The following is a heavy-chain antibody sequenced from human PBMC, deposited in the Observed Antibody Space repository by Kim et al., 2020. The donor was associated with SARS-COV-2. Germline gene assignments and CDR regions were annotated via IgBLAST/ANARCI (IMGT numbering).Heavy chain of an antibody. Sequence: EKYYVDSVKGRFTISRDNAKNSLYLQMNSLRAEDTAVYYCARDDDTAFDYWGQGTLVTVSS. CDR2: EK. V-gene: IGHV3-7*01. J-gene: IGHJ4*02. D-gene: IGHD5-18*01. CDR3: ARDDDTAFDY.